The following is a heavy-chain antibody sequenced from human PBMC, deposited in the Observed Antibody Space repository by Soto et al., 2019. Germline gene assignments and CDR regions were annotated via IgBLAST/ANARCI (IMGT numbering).Heavy chain of an antibody. CDR3: ARTSEFIGWFGENNYYGMDV. CDR1: GGSISSYY. Sequence: SETLSLTCTVSGGSISSYYWSWIRQPPGKGLEWIGYIYYSGSTNYNPSLKSRVTISVDTSKNQFSLKLSSVTAADTAVYYCARTSEFIGWFGENNYYGMDVWGQGTTVTSP. V-gene: IGHV4-59*01. CDR2: IYYSGST. J-gene: IGHJ6*02. D-gene: IGHD3-10*01.